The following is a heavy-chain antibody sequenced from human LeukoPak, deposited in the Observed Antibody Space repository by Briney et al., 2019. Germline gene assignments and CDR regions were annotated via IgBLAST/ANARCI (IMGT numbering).Heavy chain of an antibody. V-gene: IGHV4-39*07. CDR2: VYYSGST. CDR1: GDSVTSSGYY. J-gene: IGHJ6*02. D-gene: IGHD3-10*01. Sequence: SETLSLTCTVSGDSVTSSGYYWGWIRQPPGKGLEWLGSVYYSGSTYYNPSLTSQVTVSVDTSKNQFSLKLTSVTAADTAVYYCARAPDITNYGSGSYSSTLYYYHYYGMDVWGQGTTVTVSS. CDR3: ARAPDITNYGSGSYSSTLYYYHYYGMDV.